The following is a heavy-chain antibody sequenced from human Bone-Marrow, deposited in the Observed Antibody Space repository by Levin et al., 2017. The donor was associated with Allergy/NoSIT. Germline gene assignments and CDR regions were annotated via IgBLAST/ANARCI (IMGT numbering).Heavy chain of an antibody. V-gene: IGHV3-30-3*01. CDR3: ARDGEVYEFDC. CDR1: GFNFNTSA. Sequence: GESLKISCEVSGFNFNTSAIHWVRQAPGKGLEWVAVISYAGSKKYHTDSVQGRFTISRDNSKKRVFLQMNSLRPGDTAVYYCARDGEVYEFDCWGQGSLVTVSS. D-gene: IGHD2-8*01. J-gene: IGHJ4*02. CDR2: ISYAGSKK.